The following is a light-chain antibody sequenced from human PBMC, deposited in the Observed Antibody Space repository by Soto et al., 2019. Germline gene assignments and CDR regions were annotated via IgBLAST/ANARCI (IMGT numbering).Light chain of an antibody. Sequence: QSVLTQPPSVSAAPGQKVTIFCSGSSSNIGKNYVSWYQQLPGIAPKLLIFESERRPSGIPDRFSGSKSGTSATLGITGLQTGDEADYYCGTWDSSLSAGLFGGGTKLTVL. V-gene: IGLV1-51*02. CDR3: GTWDSSLSAGL. CDR1: SSNIGKNY. CDR2: ESE. J-gene: IGLJ3*02.